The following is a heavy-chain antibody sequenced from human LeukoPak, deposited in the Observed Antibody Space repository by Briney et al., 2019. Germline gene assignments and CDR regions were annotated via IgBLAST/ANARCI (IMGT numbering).Heavy chain of an antibody. D-gene: IGHD3-10*01. CDR1: GGSFSGYY. Sequence: SETLSLTCAVYGGSFSGYYWSWIRQPPGKALEWIGEINHSGSTNYNPSLKSRVTISVDTSKNQFSLKLSSVTAADTAVYYCARGRSYYYGSGSYYNSNLYYYYYMDVWGKGTTVTVSS. J-gene: IGHJ6*03. CDR3: ARGRSYYYGSGSYYNSNLYYYYYMDV. CDR2: INHSGST. V-gene: IGHV4-34*01.